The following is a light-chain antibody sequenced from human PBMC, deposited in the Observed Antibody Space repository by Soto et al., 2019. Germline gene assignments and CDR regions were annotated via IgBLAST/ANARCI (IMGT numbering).Light chain of an antibody. CDR3: LQDYTYPRT. CDR2: AAS. V-gene: IGKV1-6*01. J-gene: IGKJ1*01. CDR1: HDIRSD. Sequence: ATQMTQSPSSLSASVGDRVTITCRASHDIRSDLAWYQKKSGKAPKLLIYAASSLQSGVTSRFSGSGSGSYFTLTISSPQPEDFATYYCLQDYTYPRTFGQGTSVEI.